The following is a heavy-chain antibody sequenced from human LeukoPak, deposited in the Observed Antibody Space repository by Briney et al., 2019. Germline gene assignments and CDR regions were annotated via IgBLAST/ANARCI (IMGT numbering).Heavy chain of an antibody. V-gene: IGHV4-39*01. CDR3: ARRGDCSSTRCYLFDY. CDR2: FFYGGNT. CDR1: GGSISTSGYS. J-gene: IGHJ4*02. D-gene: IGHD2-2*01. Sequence: SETLSLTCTVSGGSISTSGYSWGWIRQPPGKGLEWIGNFFYGGNTYYNPSLKSRVTIYVDTSKNQFSLKLSSVTAADTAVYYCARRGDCSSTRCYLFDYWGQGTLVT.